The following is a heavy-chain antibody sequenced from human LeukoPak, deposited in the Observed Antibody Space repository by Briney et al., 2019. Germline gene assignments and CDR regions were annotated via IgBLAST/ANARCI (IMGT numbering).Heavy chain of an antibody. D-gene: IGHD5-24*01. Sequence: SETLSLTCAVYGGSFSGYYWSWIRQPPGKGLEWIGEINHSGSTNYNPSLKSRVTISVDTSKNQFSLELSSVTAADTAVYYCARGRGGTWGQGTLVTVSS. CDR1: GGSFSGYY. J-gene: IGHJ5*02. CDR2: INHSGST. V-gene: IGHV4-34*01. CDR3: ARGRGGT.